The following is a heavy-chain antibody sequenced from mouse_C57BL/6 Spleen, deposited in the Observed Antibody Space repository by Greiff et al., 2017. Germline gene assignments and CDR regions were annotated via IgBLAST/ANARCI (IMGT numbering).Heavy chain of an antibody. V-gene: IGHV1-80*01. CDR2: IYPGDGDT. Sequence: VQVVESGAELVKPGASVKISCKASGYAFSSYWMNWVKQRPGKGLEWIGQIYPGDGDTNYNGKFKGKATLTADKSSSTAYMQLSSLTSEDSAVYFCARYPGGYYDYFDYWGQGTTLTVSS. J-gene: IGHJ2*01. D-gene: IGHD2-3*01. CDR3: ARYPGGYYDYFDY. CDR1: GYAFSSYW.